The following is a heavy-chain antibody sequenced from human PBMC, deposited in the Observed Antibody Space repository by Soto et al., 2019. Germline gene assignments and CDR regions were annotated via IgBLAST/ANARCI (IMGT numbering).Heavy chain of an antibody. D-gene: IGHD4-17*01. J-gene: IGHJ4*02. V-gene: IGHV4-39*01. CDR2: IYYSGST. CDR3: ARHVRTTVTIDY. Sequence: PSETLSLTCTVSGGSLSSSSYYWGWVRQPPGKGLEWIGSIYYSGSTYYNPSLKSRVTISVDTSKNQFSLKLSSVTAADTAVYYCARHVRTTVTIDYWGQGTLVTVSS. CDR1: GGSLSSSSYY.